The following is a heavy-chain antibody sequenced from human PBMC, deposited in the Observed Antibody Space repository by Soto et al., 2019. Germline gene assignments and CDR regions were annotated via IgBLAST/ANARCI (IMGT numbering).Heavy chain of an antibody. CDR1: GFTFSMYS. D-gene: IGHD2-21*02. CDR3: ARDHLILPAHDFFYGSDV. J-gene: IGHJ6*02. V-gene: IGHV3-7*03. CDR2: IPQDGVDG. Sequence: GGSLRLSCAASGFTFSMYSMSWVRQAPGKGLEWVAKIPQDGVDGHYADSVKGRVTISRDTGKNSLYLQMNNLRAEDTAVYYCARDHLILPAHDFFYGSDVWGRGATVTVSS.